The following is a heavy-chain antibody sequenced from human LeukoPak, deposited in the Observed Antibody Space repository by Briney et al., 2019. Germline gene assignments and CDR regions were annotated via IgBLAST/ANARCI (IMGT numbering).Heavy chain of an antibody. CDR3: ATSRGSWPDYFDY. CDR2: ISTSGSTI. Sequence: GGTLRLSCAASGFTFSSYEMNWVRQAPGKGLDWVSYISTSGSTIYYADSVKGRFTISRDNAKNSLYLQMNSLRAEDTAVYYCATSRGSWPDYFDYWGQGTLVTVPS. J-gene: IGHJ4*02. V-gene: IGHV3-48*03. D-gene: IGHD6-13*01. CDR1: GFTFSSYE.